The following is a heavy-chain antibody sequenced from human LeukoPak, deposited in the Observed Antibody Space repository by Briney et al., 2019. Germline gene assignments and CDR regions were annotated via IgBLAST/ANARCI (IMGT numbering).Heavy chain of an antibody. V-gene: IGHV3-23*01. CDR1: GFTFSSYA. CDR2: ISGSGGST. D-gene: IGHD3-22*01. Sequence: GGSLRLSCAASGFTFSSYAMSWVRQAPGKGLEWVSAISGSGGSTYYADSVKGRFTISRDNSKNTLYLQMNSLRAEDTAVYYCAKETYYYDSSGHRRAQFHHWGQGTLVTVSS. J-gene: IGHJ1*01. CDR3: AKETYYYDSSGHRRAQFHH.